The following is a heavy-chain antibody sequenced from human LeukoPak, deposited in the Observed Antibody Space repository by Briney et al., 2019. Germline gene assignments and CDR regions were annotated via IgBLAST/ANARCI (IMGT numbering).Heavy chain of an antibody. CDR3: ARSLGACSSTSCYALDYYYMDV. J-gene: IGHJ6*03. CDR1: GSIFTSYW. V-gene: IGHV5-51*01. Sequence: PGASLQISCECSGSIFTSYWIGGVRQLPGKGLEWMGIIYPGDSDTRESPSFQGQVTISAHKSISTAYLQWSSLKASDTAMYYCARSLGACSSTSCYALDYYYMDVWGKGTTVTVSS. D-gene: IGHD2-2*01. CDR2: IYPGDSDT.